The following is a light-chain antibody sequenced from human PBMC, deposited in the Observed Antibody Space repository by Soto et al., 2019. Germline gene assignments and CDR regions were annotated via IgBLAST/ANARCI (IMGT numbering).Light chain of an antibody. V-gene: IGKV2-28*01. CDR2: LGS. CDR1: QSLLHSNGYNY. CDR3: NQALQTPMYT. J-gene: IGKJ2*01. Sequence: DIVMTQSPLSLPVTPGEPASISCRSSQSLLHSNGYNYLDWYLQKPGQSPQLLIYLGSNPASGVPDRFSGSGSGTDFTLKISRVDAEDVGVYYCNQALQTPMYTFGQGTKLEIK.